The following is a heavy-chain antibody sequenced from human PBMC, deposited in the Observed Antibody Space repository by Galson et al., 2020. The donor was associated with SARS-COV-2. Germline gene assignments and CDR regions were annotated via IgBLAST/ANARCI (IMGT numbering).Heavy chain of an antibody. CDR1: GFTFSSYG. Sequence: GGSLRLSCAASGFTFSSYGMHWVRQAPGKGLEWVAVISYDGSNKYYADSVKGRFTISRDNSKNTLYLQMNSLRAEDTAVYYCAKALYYYGSGRRNYFDYWGQGTLVTVSS. V-gene: IGHV3-30*18. J-gene: IGHJ4*02. CDR3: AKALYYYGSGRRNYFDY. D-gene: IGHD3-10*01. CDR2: ISYDGSNK.